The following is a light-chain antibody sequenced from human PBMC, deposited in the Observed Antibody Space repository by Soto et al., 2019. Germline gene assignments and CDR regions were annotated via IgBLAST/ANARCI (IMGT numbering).Light chain of an antibody. J-gene: IGLJ2*01. V-gene: IGLV2-14*01. Sequence: QSVLTQPASVSGSPGQSIAISCTGTSSDIGSYHYVSWYQHHPGKAPKLIIYEVSNRPSGVSDRFSGSKSGNTASLTISGLQAEYEADYYCSSYASSSTLVFGGGTKLTVL. CDR1: SSDIGSYHY. CDR3: SSYASSSTLV. CDR2: EVS.